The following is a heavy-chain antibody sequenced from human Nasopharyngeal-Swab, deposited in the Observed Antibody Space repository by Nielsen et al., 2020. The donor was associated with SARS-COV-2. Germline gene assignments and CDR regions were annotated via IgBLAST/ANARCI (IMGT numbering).Heavy chain of an antibody. CDR1: RCSFSSYA. Sequence: SSVNVSCKASRCSFSSYAISWVRQAPGQGLEWMGGIFPIFGTANYAQKFQGRVTITPVKSTSTAYMELSSLRSEDTAVYYCARNPVDYDYVWGSYRYRTFDYWGQRTLVTVSS. D-gene: IGHD3-16*02. CDR2: IFPIFGTA. J-gene: IGHJ4*02. V-gene: IGHV1-69*06. CDR3: ARNPVDYDYVWGSYRYRTFDY.